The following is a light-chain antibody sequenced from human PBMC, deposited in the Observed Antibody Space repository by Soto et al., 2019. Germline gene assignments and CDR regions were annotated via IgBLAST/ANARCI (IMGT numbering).Light chain of an antibody. CDR1: SSDVGSYNF. CDR3: SSYAGSNTLG. CDR2: EVT. Sequence: QSVLTQPASVSGSPGQSITISCTGTSSDVGSYNFVSWYQQHPGKAPKLMIYEVTKRPSGVSSRFSGSKSGNTASLTMSGLQAADEADYYCSSYAGSNTLGFGGGTKVTVL. J-gene: IGLJ2*01. V-gene: IGLV2-23*02.